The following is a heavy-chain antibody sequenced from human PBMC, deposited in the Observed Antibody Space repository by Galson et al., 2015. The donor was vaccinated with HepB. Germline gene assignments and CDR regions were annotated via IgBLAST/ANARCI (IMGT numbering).Heavy chain of an antibody. V-gene: IGHV3-21*01. CDR2: ISSSSGYI. Sequence: SLRLPCAASGFTFSSYSMNWVRQAPGKGLEWVSSISSSSGYIYYADSVKGRFTISRDNAKNSLYLQMNSLRAEDTAVYYCARDWGEKLLLGYYYYYGMDVWGQGTTVTVSS. J-gene: IGHJ6*02. D-gene: IGHD2-15*01. CDR1: GFTFSSYS. CDR3: ARDWGEKLLLGYYYYYGMDV.